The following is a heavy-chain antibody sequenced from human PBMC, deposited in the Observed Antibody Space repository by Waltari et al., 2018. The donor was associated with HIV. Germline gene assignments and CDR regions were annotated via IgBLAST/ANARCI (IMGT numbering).Heavy chain of an antibody. V-gene: IGHV3-23*04. Sequence: EVQLVESGGGLVQPGESLRLSCVGTGFTFTMYVMTWVRQAPGKGLQWVAGISGNGGSRYYTDSVKGRFTISRDNSKKTLYLQMDSLRAEDTAVYYCAKVPVLPTGREDYWGQGTLVTVSS. D-gene: IGHD2-2*01. J-gene: IGHJ4*02. CDR2: ISGNGGSR. CDR1: GFTFTMYV. CDR3: AKVPVLPTGREDY.